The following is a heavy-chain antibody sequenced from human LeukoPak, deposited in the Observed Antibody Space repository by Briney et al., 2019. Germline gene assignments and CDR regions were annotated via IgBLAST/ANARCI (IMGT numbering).Heavy chain of an antibody. CDR3: ATFKWGRNWFDP. D-gene: IGHD3-16*01. J-gene: IGHJ5*02. CDR2: IYYSGTT. V-gene: IGHV4-59*01. Sequence: SETLSLTCTVSGGSISSYYWSWIRQPPGKGLEWIGYIYYSGTTNYNPSLKSRVTTSVDTSKNQLSLKLNSVTAADTAVYYCATFKWGRNWFDPWGQGTLVTVSS. CDR1: GGSISSYY.